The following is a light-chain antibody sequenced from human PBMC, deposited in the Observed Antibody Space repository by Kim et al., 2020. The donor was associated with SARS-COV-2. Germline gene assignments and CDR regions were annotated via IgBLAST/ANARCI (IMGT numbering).Light chain of an antibody. CDR2: DAS. CDR1: QSVSTY. CDR3: QQRSNWPRT. Sequence: EIVLTQSPVTLSLSPGERATLSCRASQSVSTYLVWYQQKPDQAPRLLIYDASTRATGIPARFSGSGSGTDFTLTISSLEPEDFAVYYCQQRSNWPRTFGGGTKV. V-gene: IGKV3-11*01. J-gene: IGKJ4*01.